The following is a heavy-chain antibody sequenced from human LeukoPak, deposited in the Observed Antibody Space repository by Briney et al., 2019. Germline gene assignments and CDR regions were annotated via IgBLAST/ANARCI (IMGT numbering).Heavy chain of an antibody. CDR3: DYYDYGERSDY. J-gene: IGHJ4*02. V-gene: IGHV4-39*07. CDR2: VYYSGST. Sequence: SETLSLTCTVSGGSISSSYYYWGWIRQPPGKGLEWIGSVYYSGSTYYNPSLKSRVTISVDTSKNQFSLNLSSVTAADTAVYYCDYYDYGERSDYWGQGTLVTVSS. D-gene: IGHD4-17*01. CDR1: GGSISSSYYY.